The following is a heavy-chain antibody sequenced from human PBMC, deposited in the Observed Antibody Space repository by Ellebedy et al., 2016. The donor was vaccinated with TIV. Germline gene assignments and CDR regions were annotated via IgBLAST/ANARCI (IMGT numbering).Heavy chain of an antibody. Sequence: GESLKISCAASGFTFSSYEMNWVRQAPGKGLEWVSYISSSGSTIYYADSVKGRFTISRDNAKNSLYLQMNSLRAEDTAVYYCARVFFGVHGTHNAFDIWGQGTMVTVSS. CDR1: GFTFSSYE. D-gene: IGHD5/OR15-5a*01. V-gene: IGHV3-48*03. CDR2: ISSSGSTI. CDR3: ARVFFGVHGTHNAFDI. J-gene: IGHJ3*02.